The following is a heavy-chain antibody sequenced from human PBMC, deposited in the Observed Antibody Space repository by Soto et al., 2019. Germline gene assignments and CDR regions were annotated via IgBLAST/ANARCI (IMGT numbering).Heavy chain of an antibody. D-gene: IGHD4-17*01. V-gene: IGHV3-23*01. CDR3: AKDRLRRGADY. CDR2: ISGGSGST. CDR1: GFTFTNYA. J-gene: IGHJ4*02. Sequence: EVQLLESGGGLVQPGGSLRLSCAASGFTFTNYAMSWVRQAPGKGLEWVSTISGGSGSTYYADPVKGRFTISRDNSKNTVYLQMNILRAEDTAVYFCAKDRLRRGADYWGQGTLVTVSS.